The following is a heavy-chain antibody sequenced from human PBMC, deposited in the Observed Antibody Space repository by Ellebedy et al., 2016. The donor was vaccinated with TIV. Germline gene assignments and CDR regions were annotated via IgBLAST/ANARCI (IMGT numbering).Heavy chain of an antibody. D-gene: IGHD1-1*01. CDR3: ARRTTTGAYNWFDS. J-gene: IGHJ5*01. CDR1: GGSISSSC. V-gene: IGHV4-4*07. CDR2: IYTSGST. Sequence: SETLSLTXNFSGGSISSSCWAWIRQPAGKGLEWIGRIYTSGSTNYNPSLKSRVTMSIDTSKNQFSLKLNSVTAADTAVYYCARRTTTGAYNWFDSWGQGTLVTVSS.